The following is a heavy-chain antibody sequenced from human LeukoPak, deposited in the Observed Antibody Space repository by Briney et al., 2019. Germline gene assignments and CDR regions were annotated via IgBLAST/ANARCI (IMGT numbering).Heavy chain of an antibody. CDR2: TYYSGST. Sequence: SETLSLTCTVSGGSISSSSYYWGWIRQPPGKGLEWIGSTYYSGSTYYNPSLKSRVTISVDTSKNQFSLKLSSVTAADTAVYYCARDRAPVAGGGYYFDYWGQGTLVTVSS. CDR3: ARDRAPVAGGGYYFDY. J-gene: IGHJ4*02. V-gene: IGHV4-39*07. D-gene: IGHD6-19*01. CDR1: GGSISSSSYY.